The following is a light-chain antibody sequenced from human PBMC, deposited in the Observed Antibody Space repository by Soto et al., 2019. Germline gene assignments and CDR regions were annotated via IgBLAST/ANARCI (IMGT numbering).Light chain of an antibody. CDR2: DVS. CDR1: SSDVGGYNY. V-gene: IGLV2-14*01. J-gene: IGLJ2*01. Sequence: QSVLTQPASVSGSPGQSITISCTGTSSDVGGYNYVSWYQQHPGKAPKLMIYDVSNRPSGVSNRFSGSKSGNTASLTISGLQAEDEADYYCRSYTSSSTLGVFGGGTQLTVL. CDR3: RSYTSSSTLGV.